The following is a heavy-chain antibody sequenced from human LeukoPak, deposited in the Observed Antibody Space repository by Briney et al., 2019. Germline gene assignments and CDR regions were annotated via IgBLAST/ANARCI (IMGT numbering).Heavy chain of an antibody. V-gene: IGHV4-39*01. CDR2: IYYSGST. CDR3: ARHPISIAAAGKGRYNWFDP. D-gene: IGHD6-13*01. J-gene: IGHJ5*02. CDR1: GGSISSSSYY. Sequence: SETLSLTCTVSGGSISSSSYYWGWIRQPPGKGLEWIGSIYYSGSTYYNPSLKSRVTISVDTSKNQFSLKLSSVTAADTAVYYCARHPISIAAAGKGRYNWFDPWGQGTLVTVSS.